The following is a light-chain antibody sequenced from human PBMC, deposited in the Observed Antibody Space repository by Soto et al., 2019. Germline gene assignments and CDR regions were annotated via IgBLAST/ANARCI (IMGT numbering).Light chain of an antibody. CDR1: SSDVGGYNY. J-gene: IGLJ1*01. V-gene: IGLV2-14*01. CDR2: DVS. Sequence: QSALTQPASVSGSPGQSITISCTGTSSDVGGYNYVSWYQQHPGKAPKVMIYDVSNRPSGVSNRFSGSKSGNTASLTISGLLAEDEADYYCDSFTSSRLYVFGTGTKLTVL. CDR3: DSFTSSRLYV.